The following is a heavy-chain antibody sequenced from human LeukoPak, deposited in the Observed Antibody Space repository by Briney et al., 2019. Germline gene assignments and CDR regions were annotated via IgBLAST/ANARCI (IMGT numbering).Heavy chain of an antibody. CDR1: GFTFSSYG. Sequence: GGSLRLSCAASGFTFSSYGMSWVRQAPGKGLEWVSAISGSGCSTYYADSVKGRFTISRDNSKNTLYLQMNSLRAEDTAVYYCAKDQSSYYYDSSGYYGNFDYWGQGTLVTVSS. CDR2: ISGSGCST. J-gene: IGHJ4*02. V-gene: IGHV3-23*01. D-gene: IGHD3-22*01. CDR3: AKDQSSYYYDSSGYYGNFDY.